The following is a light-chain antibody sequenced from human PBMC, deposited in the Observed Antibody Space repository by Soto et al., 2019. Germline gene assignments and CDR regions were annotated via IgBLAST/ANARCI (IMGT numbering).Light chain of an antibody. CDR3: QSYDSSLSGYV. V-gene: IGLV1-40*01. CDR1: SSNIGAGYD. CDR2: GNS. J-gene: IGLJ1*01. Sequence: QSVLTQPPLVSGAPGQRVTIYCTGSSSNIGAGYDVHWYQQLPGTAPKLLIYGNSNRPSGVPDRFSGSKSGTSASLAITGLQAEDEADYYCQSYDSSLSGYVFGTGTKVTVL.